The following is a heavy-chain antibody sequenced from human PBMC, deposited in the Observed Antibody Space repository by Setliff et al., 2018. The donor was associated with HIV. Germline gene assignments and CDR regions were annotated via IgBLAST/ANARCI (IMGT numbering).Heavy chain of an antibody. CDR2: IKKDGSDK. Sequence: PGGSLRLSCAASGFTFSNSWMTWVRQAPGKGLEWVANIKKDGSDKFYVDSVKGRFTISRDNSKNTLYLQMNSLRAEDTAVYYCAKSSWWEPRAYWGQGTLVTVSS. CDR1: GFTFSNSW. V-gene: IGHV3-7*03. D-gene: IGHD2-15*01. J-gene: IGHJ4*02. CDR3: AKSSWWEPRAY.